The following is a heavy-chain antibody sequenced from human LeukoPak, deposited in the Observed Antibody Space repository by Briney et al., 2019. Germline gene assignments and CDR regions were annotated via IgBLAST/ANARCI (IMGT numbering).Heavy chain of an antibody. J-gene: IGHJ5*02. V-gene: IGHV4-59*01. CDR2: IYYSGST. CDR1: RGSPSSYY. CDR3: ARGGVLGWFVP. Sequence: SESLSLTRTVSRGSPSSYYCSWVRQPPGKGLEWSGYIYYSGSTNHIPSLMSRVTIPVDTSKIQFSLKLSSVTAADTAVYYCARGGVLGWFVPWGQGTLVTVSS. D-gene: IGHD4/OR15-4a*01.